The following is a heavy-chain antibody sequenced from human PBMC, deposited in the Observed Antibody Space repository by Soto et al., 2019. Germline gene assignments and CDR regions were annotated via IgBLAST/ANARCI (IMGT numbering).Heavy chain of an antibody. V-gene: IGHV1-2*02. CDR1: GYTFTGYQ. J-gene: IGHJ3*02. CDR2: INPNSGGT. CDR3: AREQQWLVGGAFDI. Sequence: ASVKVSCKASGYTFTGYQMHWVRQAPGQGLEWMGWINPNSGGTNYAQKFQGRVTMTRDTSISTAYMELSRLRSDDTAVYYCAREQQWLVGGAFDIWGQGTMVTVS. D-gene: IGHD6-19*01.